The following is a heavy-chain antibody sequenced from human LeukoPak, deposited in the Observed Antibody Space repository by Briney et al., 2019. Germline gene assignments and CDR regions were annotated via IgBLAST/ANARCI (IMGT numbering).Heavy chain of an antibody. CDR2: MSSTGSS. CDR3: ARLGSSAMVTFNY. Sequence: PSETLSLTCTASGGSISGYFWSWIRQPPGKGLEFIGYMSSTGSSNYNPSLKSRVTISVDTSKNQFSLRLSSVTAADTAVYYCARLGSSAMVTFNYWGQGTLVTVSS. CDR1: GGSISGYF. J-gene: IGHJ4*02. D-gene: IGHD5-18*01. V-gene: IGHV4-59*01.